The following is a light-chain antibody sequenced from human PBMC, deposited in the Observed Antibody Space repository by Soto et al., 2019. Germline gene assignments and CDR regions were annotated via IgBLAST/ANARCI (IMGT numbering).Light chain of an antibody. V-gene: IGKV1-5*01. CDR2: DAS. Sequence: DIQMTQSPSTLSASVGDRVTITCRASQSISSWLAWYQQKPGKAPELLIYDASSLESGVPSRFSGSGSGTEFTLTISSLQPDDFATYYCQQYNSYSRTFGQGTKVDIX. CDR1: QSISSW. J-gene: IGKJ1*01. CDR3: QQYNSYSRT.